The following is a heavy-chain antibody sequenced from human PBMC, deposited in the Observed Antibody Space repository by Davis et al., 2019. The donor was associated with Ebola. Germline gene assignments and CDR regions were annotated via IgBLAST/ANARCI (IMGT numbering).Heavy chain of an antibody. D-gene: IGHD3-3*02. Sequence: ASVKVSCKASGYTFTSYYMHWVRQAPGQGLEWMGIINPSGGGTSYAQKFQGRVTMTRDTSTSTVYMELSSLRSEDTAVYYCARSVFGVVIYYYMDVWGKGTTVTVSS. CDR2: INPSGGGT. V-gene: IGHV1-46*01. CDR1: GYTFTSYY. CDR3: ARSVFGVVIYYYMDV. J-gene: IGHJ6*03.